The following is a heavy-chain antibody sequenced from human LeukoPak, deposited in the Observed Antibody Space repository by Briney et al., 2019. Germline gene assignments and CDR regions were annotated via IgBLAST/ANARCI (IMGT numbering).Heavy chain of an antibody. D-gene: IGHD2-21*02. Sequence: XKAXXYIXXXYYIHWVRQAPGQGLEWMGRINPISGGADYAQRFQGMVTMTRDTSINTAYMELTSLRSDDTAVYYCLRNGGDVKEWGQGTLVTVSS. J-gene: IGHJ4*02. CDR2: INPISGGA. CDR1: XYIXXXYY. V-gene: IGHV1-2*06. CDR3: LRNGGDVKE.